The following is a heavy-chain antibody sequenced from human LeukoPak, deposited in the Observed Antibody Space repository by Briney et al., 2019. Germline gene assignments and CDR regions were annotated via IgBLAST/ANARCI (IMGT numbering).Heavy chain of an antibody. V-gene: IGHV3-23*01. D-gene: IGHD3-3*01. CDR1: GFTFSSYA. J-gene: IGHJ6*03. CDR3: ARDYDRYYMDV. Sequence: GGSLRLSCAASGFTFSSYAMNWVRQAPGKGLEWVSAISGSGNKTYYADSVKGRFTISRDDSRNTVYLQMNSLRAEDTAVYYCARDYDRYYMDVWGKGTTVTVSS. CDR2: ISGSGNKT.